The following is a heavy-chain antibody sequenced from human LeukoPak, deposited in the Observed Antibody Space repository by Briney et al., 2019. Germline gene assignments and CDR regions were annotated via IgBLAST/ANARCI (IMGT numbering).Heavy chain of an antibody. J-gene: IGHJ5*02. CDR2: IYYSGST. V-gene: IGHV4-59*01. D-gene: IGHD3-22*01. Sequence: SETLSLTCTVSGGSISSFHWSWIRQPPGKGLEWIGYIYYSGSTNYNPSLKSRVTISVDTSKNQFSLKLSSVTAADTAVYYCARGGYYYDSSGYYPWGQGTLVTVSS. CDR3: ARGGYYYDSSGYYP. CDR1: GGSISSFH.